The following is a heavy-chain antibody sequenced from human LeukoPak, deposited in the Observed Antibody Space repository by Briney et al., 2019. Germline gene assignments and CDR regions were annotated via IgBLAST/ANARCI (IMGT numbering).Heavy chain of an antibody. CDR1: VGSLSSSY. Sequence: SVTLSLTCTFSVGSLSSSYWRWIRPPAGKGLEWIGRLYTSGSTKYNYNPSLKSRVTMSVDTSKNQFSLNLTSVTAADTAVYYCARDPNSALWGQGTLVTVSS. V-gene: IGHV4-4*07. CDR3: ARDPNSAL. D-gene: IGHD2-21*01. CDR2: LYTSGST. J-gene: IGHJ4*02.